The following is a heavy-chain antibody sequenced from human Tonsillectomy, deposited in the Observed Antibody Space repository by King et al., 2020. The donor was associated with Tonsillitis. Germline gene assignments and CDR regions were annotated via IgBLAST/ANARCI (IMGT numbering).Heavy chain of an antibody. Sequence: QLVQSGAEVKKPGESLTISCKASGYTFTNYWIAWVRQMPGKGLEWMGIIYASDSGTRYSPSFQGQVTFSVDRSISTPYLRWSSLKASDTAIYYCVRRQYDFWGQGTLVTVSS. J-gene: IGHJ4*02. V-gene: IGHV5-51*03. D-gene: IGHD6-25*01. CDR2: IYASDSGT. CDR3: VRRQYDF. CDR1: GYTFTNYW.